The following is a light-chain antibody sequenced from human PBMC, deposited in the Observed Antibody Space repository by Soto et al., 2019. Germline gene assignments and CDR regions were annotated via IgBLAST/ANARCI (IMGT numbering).Light chain of an antibody. CDR3: QQYGSSPLT. J-gene: IGKJ4*01. CDR2: GAS. CDR1: QSVSSSY. V-gene: IGKV3-20*01. Sequence: DIVLTQSPGTLSLSPGERATLSCRASQSVSSSYVAWYQQKPGQAPRLLIYGASSRATGIPDRFSGSGSGTDFTLTISRLEPEDFAVYYCQQYGSSPLTFGGGTKVEIK.